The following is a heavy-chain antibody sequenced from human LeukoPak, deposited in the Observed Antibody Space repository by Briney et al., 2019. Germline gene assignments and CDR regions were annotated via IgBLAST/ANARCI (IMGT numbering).Heavy chain of an antibody. CDR1: GYTFITYG. CDR2: ISTYNGNT. CDR3: ARNYYSDSRGYYHFDY. Sequence: ASVKVSCKASGYTFITYGISWVRQAPGQGLEWMGWISTYNGNTNYAQKVQGRVTMTTDTSTSTAYMELRSLRSDDTAVYYCARNYYSDSRGYYHFDYWGQGTLVIVSS. V-gene: IGHV1-18*01. D-gene: IGHD3-22*01. J-gene: IGHJ4*02.